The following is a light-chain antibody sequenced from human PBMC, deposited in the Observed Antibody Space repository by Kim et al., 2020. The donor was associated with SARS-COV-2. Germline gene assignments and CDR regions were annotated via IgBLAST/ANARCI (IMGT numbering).Light chain of an antibody. V-gene: IGKV1-5*01. CDR1: QSISSW. CDR3: QQYNSASFT. Sequence: ASVGDRVTITCRASQSISSWLAWYQQKPGKAPKLLIYDASSLESGVPSRFSGSGSGTEFTLTISSLQPDDFATYYCQQYNSASFTFGPGTKVDIK. J-gene: IGKJ3*01. CDR2: DAS.